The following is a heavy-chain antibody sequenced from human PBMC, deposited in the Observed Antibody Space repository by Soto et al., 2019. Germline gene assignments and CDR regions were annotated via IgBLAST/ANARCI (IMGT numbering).Heavy chain of an antibody. Sequence: ASVKVSCKASGYTFSSYYMNWVRQAPGQRLEWLGRINASGGYTTYAQKFLGRVTMTSDTSASTVYMELSSLRSEDTAVYYCARAVAVPADFDYWGQGTLVTVSS. D-gene: IGHD6-19*01. J-gene: IGHJ4*02. CDR3: ARAVAVPADFDY. CDR2: INASGGYT. V-gene: IGHV1-46*01. CDR1: GYTFSSYY.